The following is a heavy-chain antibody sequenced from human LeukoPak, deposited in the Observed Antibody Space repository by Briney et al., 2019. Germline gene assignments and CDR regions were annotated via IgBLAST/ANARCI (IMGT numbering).Heavy chain of an antibody. J-gene: IGHJ4*02. CDR2: IYYSGST. V-gene: IGHV4-59*12. Sequence: SETLSLTCTVSGGSISGYYWSWIRQPPGKGLEWIGYIYYSGSTNYNPSLKSRVTISVDTSKNQFSLKLSSVTAADTAVYYCARELIAVAGTGYFDYWGQGTLVTVSS. CDR3: ARELIAVAGTGYFDY. CDR1: GGSISGYY. D-gene: IGHD6-19*01.